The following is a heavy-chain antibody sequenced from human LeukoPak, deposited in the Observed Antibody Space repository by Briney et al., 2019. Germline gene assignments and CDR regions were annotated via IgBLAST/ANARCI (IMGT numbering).Heavy chain of an antibody. CDR1: GGTFSSYA. CDR3: ARPYYYGSGGIGY. Sequence: SVKVSCKASGGTFSSYAISWVRQAPGQGLEWMGRIIPIFGIANYAQKFQGRVTITADKSTSTAYMELSSLRSEDTAVYYCARPYYYGSGGIGYWGQGTLVTVSS. CDR2: IIPIFGIA. J-gene: IGHJ4*02. V-gene: IGHV1-69*04. D-gene: IGHD3-10*01.